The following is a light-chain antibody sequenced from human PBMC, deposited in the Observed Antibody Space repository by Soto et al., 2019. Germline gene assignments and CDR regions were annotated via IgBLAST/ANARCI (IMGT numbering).Light chain of an antibody. Sequence: QSALTQPRSVSGSPGQSVTISCTGTSSDVGAYNYVSWYQHHPGKAPKVMIYDVSERPSGVPDRFSGYKSDNKASLTISGLQAEDEADYYCCSYAGSYSWVFGGGTKLTVL. CDR3: CSYAGSYSWV. V-gene: IGLV2-11*01. J-gene: IGLJ3*02. CDR2: DVS. CDR1: SSDVGAYNY.